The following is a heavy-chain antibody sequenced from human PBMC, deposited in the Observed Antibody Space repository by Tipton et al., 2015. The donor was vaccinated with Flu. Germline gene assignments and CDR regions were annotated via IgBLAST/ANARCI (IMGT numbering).Heavy chain of an antibody. D-gene: IGHD3-3*01. CDR3: VRDQETYDVWSGNFQNFD. CDR2: IKKDGDET. J-gene: IGHJ4*01. V-gene: IGHV3-7*01. Sequence: SLRLSCAASGFSFNNFWMSWVRQAPGRGLEWVATIKKDGDETKYLDSVKGRFTISRDNAKNSLYLHMSSLRAEDTAVYFCVRDQETYDVWSGNFQNFD. CDR1: GFSFNNFW.